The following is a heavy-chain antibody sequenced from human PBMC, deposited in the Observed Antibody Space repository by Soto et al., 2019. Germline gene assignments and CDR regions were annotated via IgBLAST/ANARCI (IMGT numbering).Heavy chain of an antibody. J-gene: IGHJ6*02. CDR1: GYTFTSYA. D-gene: IGHD4-17*01. CDR2: INAGNGNT. V-gene: IGHV1-3*01. CDR3: ARNGDYYLGKVYYYGMDV. Sequence: ASVKVSCKASGYTFTSYAMHWVRQAPGQRLEWMGWINAGNGNTKYSQKFQGRVTITRDTSASTAYMELSSLRSEDTAVYYCARNGDYYLGKVYYYGMDVWGQGTTVTVSS.